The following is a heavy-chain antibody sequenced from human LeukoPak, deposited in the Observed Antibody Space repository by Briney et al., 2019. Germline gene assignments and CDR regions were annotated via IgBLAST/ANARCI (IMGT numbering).Heavy chain of an antibody. Sequence: PSETLSLTCAVSADSISSSKWWSWVRQAPGKGLEWVSSISSSNSYIYYADSVKGRFTISRDNAKNSLYLQMNSLRAEDTAVYYCARDVEANWGQGTLVTVSS. CDR2: ISSSNSYI. V-gene: IGHV3-21*01. J-gene: IGHJ4*02. CDR1: ADSISSSKW. CDR3: ARDVEAN.